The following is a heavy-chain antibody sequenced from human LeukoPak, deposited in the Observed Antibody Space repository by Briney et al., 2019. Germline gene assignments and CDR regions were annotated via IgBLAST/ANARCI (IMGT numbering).Heavy chain of an antibody. CDR2: INCSGSTI. CDR3: ARRAPAGNSYTNY. V-gene: IGHV3-48*03. D-gene: IGHD5-18*01. CDR1: GFTFSNYE. Sequence: PGGSLTLSCAASGFTFSNYEMHWVRQAPGKGLEWVSYINCSGSTIYYADFVKGRFTISRDNAKNSLDLQMNSLRAAETAVYYSARRAPAGNSYTNYWGQGTLVTVYS. J-gene: IGHJ4*02.